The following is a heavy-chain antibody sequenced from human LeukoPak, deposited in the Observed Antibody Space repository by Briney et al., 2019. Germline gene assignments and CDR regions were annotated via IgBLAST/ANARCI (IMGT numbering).Heavy chain of an antibody. CDR1: GYTFTGYY. J-gene: IGHJ5*02. D-gene: IGHD4-17*01. Sequence: ASVKVSCKASGYTFTGYYMHWVRQAPGQGLEWMGWINPNSGGTNYAQKFQGRVTMTRDTSISTAYMELSRLRSDDTAVYYCARVEATVTTSSWFDPWGQGTLVTVSS. V-gene: IGHV1-2*02. CDR2: INPNSGGT. CDR3: ARVEATVTTSSWFDP.